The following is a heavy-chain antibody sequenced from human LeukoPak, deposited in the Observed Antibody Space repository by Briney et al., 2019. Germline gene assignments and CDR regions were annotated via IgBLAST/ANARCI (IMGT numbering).Heavy chain of an antibody. Sequence: SETLSLTCAVYGGSFSGYYWSWIRQPPGKGLEWIGEISHSGSTNYNPSLKGRVTISIDISKNQSSLQLSSVTAADTAVYYCARHYGPWGQGTLVTVSS. CDR2: ISHSGST. V-gene: IGHV4-34*01. J-gene: IGHJ4*02. CDR1: GGSFSGYY. CDR3: ARHYGP. D-gene: IGHD3-16*01.